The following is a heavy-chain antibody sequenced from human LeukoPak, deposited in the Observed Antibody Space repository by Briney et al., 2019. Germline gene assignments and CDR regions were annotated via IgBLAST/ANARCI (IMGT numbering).Heavy chain of an antibody. CDR2: IIPIFGTA. J-gene: IGHJ6*02. D-gene: IGHD2-21*01. CDR3: ATGAAIRSYYYSMDV. Sequence: EASVKVSCKASGGTFSSYAISWVRQAPGQGLEWMGGIIPIFGTANYAQKFQGRVTITADESTSTAYMELSSLRSEDTDVYYCATGAAIRSYYYSMDVWGQGTTVTVSS. V-gene: IGHV1-69*13. CDR1: GGTFSSYA.